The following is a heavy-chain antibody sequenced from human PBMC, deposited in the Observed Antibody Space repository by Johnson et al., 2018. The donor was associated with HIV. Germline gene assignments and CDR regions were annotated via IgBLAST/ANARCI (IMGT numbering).Heavy chain of an antibody. V-gene: IGHV3-64*01. J-gene: IGHJ3*02. CDR2: ISSNGGST. CDR3: AREGVGVNAFDI. Sequence: EYVSAISSNGGSTYYANSVKGRFTISRDNSKNTLYLQMGSLRAEDMAVYYCAREGVGVNAFDIWGQGTMVTVSS. D-gene: IGHD1-26*01.